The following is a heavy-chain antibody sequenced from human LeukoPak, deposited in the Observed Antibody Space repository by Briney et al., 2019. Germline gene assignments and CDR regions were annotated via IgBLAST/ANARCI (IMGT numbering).Heavy chain of an antibody. CDR2: IRYDGSNK. J-gene: IGHJ4*02. CDR1: GFTFSSYG. CDR3: AKEVGGNSIFDY. Sequence: PGGSLRLSCAASGFTFSSYGMYWVRQAPGKGLEWVAFIRYDGSNKYYADSVKGRFTISRDNSKNTLYLQMDSLRAEDTAVYYCAKEVGGNSIFDYWGQGTLVTVSS. V-gene: IGHV3-30*02. D-gene: IGHD4-23*01.